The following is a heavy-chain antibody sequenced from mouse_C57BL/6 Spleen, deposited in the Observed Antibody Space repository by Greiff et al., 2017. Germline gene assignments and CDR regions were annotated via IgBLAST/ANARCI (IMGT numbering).Heavy chain of an antibody. D-gene: IGHD1-1*01. Sequence: EVQRVESGGGLVQPGGSLKLSCAASGFTFSNYGMYWVRQAPEKGLAWVAYISSGSSTIYYADTVKGRVTLSRDDAKNTLFLQMTSLRSEDTAMYYCARKGSSYNWYFDVWGTGTTVTVSS. V-gene: IGHV5-17*01. CDR3: ARKGSSYNWYFDV. CDR2: ISSGSSTI. CDR1: GFTFSNYG. J-gene: IGHJ1*03.